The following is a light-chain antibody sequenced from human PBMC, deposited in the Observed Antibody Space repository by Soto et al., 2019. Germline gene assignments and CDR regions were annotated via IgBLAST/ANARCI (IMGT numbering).Light chain of an antibody. CDR2: GAS. Sequence: IVMTQSPATLSVSPGERATLSCRASQSVSNNLAWYQQKPGQAPRLLIFGASTRATGIPARFSGSGSGTEFLLPISSLQAEDVAVYYCRQYNTQSSLAFGGGTKVETK. CDR3: RQYNTQSSLA. J-gene: IGKJ4*01. CDR1: QSVSNN. V-gene: IGKV3-15*01.